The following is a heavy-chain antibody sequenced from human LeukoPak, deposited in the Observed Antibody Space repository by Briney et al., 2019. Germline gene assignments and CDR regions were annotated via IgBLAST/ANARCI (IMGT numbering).Heavy chain of an antibody. Sequence: GGSLRLSCADSGFTLSSNWMRWVRPAPGKGVEWVANIKRDGSEKYYVDSVKGRFTISRDNAKNSLYLQMNRLRAEDTAGDYCARSAGGYQLRNAFDYWGQGTLVTVSS. CDR2: IKRDGSEK. J-gene: IGHJ4*02. CDR3: ARSAGGYQLRNAFDY. D-gene: IGHD1-7*01. CDR1: GFTLSSNW. V-gene: IGHV3-7*01.